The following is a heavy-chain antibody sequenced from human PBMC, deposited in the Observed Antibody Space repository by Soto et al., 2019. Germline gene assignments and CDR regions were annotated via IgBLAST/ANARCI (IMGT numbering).Heavy chain of an antibody. Sequence: GGSLRLSCAASGFTFSSYAMSWVRQATGKGLEWVSAIGTAGDTYYPGSVKGRLTISSENAKNSLYLQMNSLRAGDTAVYYCARDSSAAADGAFDIWGQGTMVTVSS. CDR3: ARDSSAAADGAFDI. CDR2: IGTAGDT. J-gene: IGHJ3*02. V-gene: IGHV3-13*01. D-gene: IGHD6-13*01. CDR1: GFTFSSYA.